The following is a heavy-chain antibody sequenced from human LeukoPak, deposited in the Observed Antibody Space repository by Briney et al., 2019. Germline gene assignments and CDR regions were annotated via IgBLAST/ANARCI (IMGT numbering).Heavy chain of an antibody. CDR1: GFTFSSYS. V-gene: IGHV3-21*01. Sequence: GGSLRLSCAASGFTFSSYSMNWVRQAPGKGLEWVSSISSSSSYIYYADSVKGRFTISRDNAKNSLYLQMGSLRAEDTAVYYCARGLGPFFDYWGQGTLVTVSS. CDR3: ARGLGPFFDY. J-gene: IGHJ4*02. CDR2: ISSSSSYI.